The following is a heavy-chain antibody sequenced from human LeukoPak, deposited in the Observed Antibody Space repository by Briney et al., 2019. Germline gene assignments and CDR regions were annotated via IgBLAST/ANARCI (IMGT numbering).Heavy chain of an antibody. Sequence: GGSLRLSCAASGFTFSSFAMTWVRQAPGKGLEWVSGFDGNGPNTYYADSVKGRWTISRDNSRNTLYLEMSSLRPEDTAIYYCAKPRTTGLGWAQFDYWGQGSLVTVSS. CDR1: GFTFSSFA. CDR3: AKPRTTGLGWAQFDY. J-gene: IGHJ4*02. D-gene: IGHD2-8*02. V-gene: IGHV3-23*01. CDR2: FDGNGPNT.